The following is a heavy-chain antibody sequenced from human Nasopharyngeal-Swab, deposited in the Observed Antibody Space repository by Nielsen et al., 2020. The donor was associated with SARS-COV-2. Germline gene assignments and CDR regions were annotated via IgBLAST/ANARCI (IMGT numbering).Heavy chain of an antibody. J-gene: IGHJ4*02. V-gene: IGHV3-21*01. CDR1: GFTFSSYS. D-gene: IGHD3-22*01. CDR3: ARVSFDSSGYYSTGPQKY. CDR2: ISSSSSYI. Sequence: GVSLKISCAASGFTFSSYSMNWVRQAPGRGLEWVSSISSSSSYIYYADSVKGRFTISRDNAKNSLYLQMNSLRAEDTAVYYCARVSFDSSGYYSTGPQKYWGQGTLVTVSS.